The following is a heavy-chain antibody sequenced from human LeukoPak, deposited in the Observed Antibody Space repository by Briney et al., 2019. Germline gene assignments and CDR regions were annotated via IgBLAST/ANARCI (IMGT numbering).Heavy chain of an antibody. J-gene: IGHJ3*02. CDR1: GGSFSGYY. CDR2: INHSGST. CDR3: ASLYHDYGDSDAFDI. V-gene: IGHV4-34*01. D-gene: IGHD4-17*01. Sequence: SETLSLTCAVYGGSFSGYYWSWIRQPPGKGLEWIGEINHSGSTNYNPSLKSRVTISVDTSKNQFSLKLSSVTAADTAVYYCASLYHDYGDSDAFDIWGQGTMVTVSS.